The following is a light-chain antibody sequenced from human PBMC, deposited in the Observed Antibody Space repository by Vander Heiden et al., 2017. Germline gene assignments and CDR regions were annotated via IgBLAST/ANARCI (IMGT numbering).Light chain of an antibody. CDR3: QAWDSSTVV. Sequence: SYELTQPPSVSVSPGQTASITCSGDKLGDKYACWYQQKPGQSPVLVIYQDSKQTSGIPERFSGSNSGNTATLTISGTQAMDEADYYCQAWDSSTVVFGGGTKLTGL. J-gene: IGLJ2*01. CDR2: QDS. CDR1: KLGDKY. V-gene: IGLV3-1*01.